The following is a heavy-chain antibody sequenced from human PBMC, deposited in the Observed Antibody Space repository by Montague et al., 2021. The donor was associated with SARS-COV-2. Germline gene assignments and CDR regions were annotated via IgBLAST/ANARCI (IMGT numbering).Heavy chain of an antibody. J-gene: IGHJ6*02. V-gene: IGHV4-59*01. D-gene: IGHD2-15*01. CDR3: ARNLVVHYWYGMDV. CDR1: GGSISSYY. CDR2: INYSGST. Sequence: SETLSLTCTVAGGSISSYYWSWIRQPPGKGLEWIRYINYSGSTNYNPSLKSRVTISVDTSKNQFSLNLSSVTAADTTVYYCARNLVVHYWYGMDVWGQGTTVTVSS.